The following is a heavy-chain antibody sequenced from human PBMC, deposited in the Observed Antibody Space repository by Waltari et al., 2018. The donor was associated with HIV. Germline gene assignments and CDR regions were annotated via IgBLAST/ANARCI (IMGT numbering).Heavy chain of an antibody. J-gene: IGHJ6*02. V-gene: IGHV3-33*05. CDR3: ARRGVLTYYYTMDV. CDR1: AFTFSNHG. Sequence: QVQLVESGGGVVQPGRSLRLSCAASAFTFSNHGMHWLRQAPGKGLEWVAVLSYDGSDKYYADSVRGRFTISRDNSKNTLYLQMNNLRAEDTAVYFCARRGVLTYYYTMDVWGQGTTVTVSS. CDR2: LSYDGSDK. D-gene: IGHD3-10*01.